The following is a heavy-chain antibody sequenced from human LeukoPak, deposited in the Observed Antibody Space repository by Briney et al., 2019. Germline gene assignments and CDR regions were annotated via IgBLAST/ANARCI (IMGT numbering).Heavy chain of an antibody. CDR1: GFTFSSYA. Sequence: PGGSLRLSCAVYGFTFSSYAMSWVRQAPGKGLEWVSAISGSGGSTYYADSVKGRFTSSRDNSNNTLYVQMNSLRVEDTAVYYCAKSGGLSGSGRLAMDVWGQGNTVTVSS. CDR2: ISGSGGST. D-gene: IGHD3-10*01. V-gene: IGHV3-23*01. CDR3: AKSGGLSGSGRLAMDV. J-gene: IGHJ6*02.